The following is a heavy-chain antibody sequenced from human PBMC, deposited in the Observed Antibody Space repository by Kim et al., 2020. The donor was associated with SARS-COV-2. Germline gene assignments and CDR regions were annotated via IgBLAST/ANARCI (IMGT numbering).Heavy chain of an antibody. CDR1: GGSISSYY. V-gene: IGHV4-59*01. D-gene: IGHD3-22*01. CDR2: IYYSGST. Sequence: SETLSLTCTVSGGSISSYYWSWIRQPPGKGLEWIGSIYYSGSTNYNPSPKSRVTISVDTSKNQFSLKLSSVTAADTAVYYCAGGVLYYDSSGYPWTFDYWGRGTLVTVSS. J-gene: IGHJ4*02. CDR3: AGGVLYYDSSGYPWTFDY.